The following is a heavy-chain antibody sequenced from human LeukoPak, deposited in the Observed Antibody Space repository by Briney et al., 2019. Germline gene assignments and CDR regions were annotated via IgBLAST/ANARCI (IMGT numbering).Heavy chain of an antibody. CDR1: GGSISSGGYS. V-gene: IGHV4-30-2*01. CDR3: AREGPYGMDV. CDR2: IYHSGST. Sequence: SETLSPTCAVSGGSISSGGYSWSWIRQPPGKGLGWIGYIYHSGSTYYNPSLKSRVTISVDRSKNQSSLKLSSVTAADTAVYYCAREGPYGMDVWGQGTTVTVSS. J-gene: IGHJ6*02.